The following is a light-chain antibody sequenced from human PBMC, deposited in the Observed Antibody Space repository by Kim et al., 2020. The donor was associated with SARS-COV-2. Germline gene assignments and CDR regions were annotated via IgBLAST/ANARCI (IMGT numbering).Light chain of an antibody. CDR3: SAWDSSLSAWV. CDR2: RNN. CDR1: SNDVGHEG. Sequence: RPTATLTCAGTSNDVGHEGATWLQQHQGPPPKLLSSRNNNRPSGISERFSASRSGDTASLTITGLQPEDEADYYCSAWDSSLSAWVFGGGTQLTVL. J-gene: IGLJ3*02. V-gene: IGLV10-54*01.